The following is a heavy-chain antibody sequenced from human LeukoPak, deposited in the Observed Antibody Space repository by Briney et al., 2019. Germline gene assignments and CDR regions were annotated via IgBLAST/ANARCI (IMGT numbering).Heavy chain of an antibody. J-gene: IGHJ4*02. V-gene: IGHV4-59*07. CDR3: ARLSNGGSDY. CDR2: ISYSGNT. D-gene: IGHD4-23*01. CDR1: GGSINAYY. Sequence: KSSDTLTLTCSVSGGSINAYYWSWLRQPPGKGLEWIGYISYSGNTNYNPSLKSRVTISVDTSKNQFSLRLSSAASADTAVYYCARLSNGGSDYWGQGTLVTVSS.